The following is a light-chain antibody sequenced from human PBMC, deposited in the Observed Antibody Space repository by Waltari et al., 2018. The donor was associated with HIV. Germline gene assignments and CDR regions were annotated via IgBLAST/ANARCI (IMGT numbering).Light chain of an antibody. CDR2: QDI. Sequence: SYELTQPPSVSVSPGQTARITCSGDTLAKQYAYLYQQKPGQAPQLVMYQDIERPSGIPERFSGSSSGTAVTLTISRVQAADEADYYCQSIDSGGTFVFGTGTKVTVL. V-gene: IGLV3-25*03. J-gene: IGLJ1*01. CDR3: QSIDSGGTFV. CDR1: TLAKQY.